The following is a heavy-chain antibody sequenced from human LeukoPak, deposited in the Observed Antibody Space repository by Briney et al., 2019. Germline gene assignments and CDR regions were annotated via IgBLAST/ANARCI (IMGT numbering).Heavy chain of an antibody. J-gene: IGHJ4*02. CDR1: GFTFSTND. D-gene: IGHD3-16*01. Sequence: GGSLRLSCAASGFTFSTNDMHWVRQAPGKGLEWVAFIRYDGTNKYYADSVKGRFTISRDNSKNTLYLQMNSLRPEDTAVYYCASPWAYWGQGTLVIVSS. CDR3: ASPWAY. CDR2: IRYDGTNK. V-gene: IGHV3-30*02.